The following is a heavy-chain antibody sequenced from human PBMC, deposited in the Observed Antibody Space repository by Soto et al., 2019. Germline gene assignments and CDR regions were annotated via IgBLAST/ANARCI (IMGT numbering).Heavy chain of an antibody. CDR1: GASIRSYH. CDR3: AKDVSSRRWFDP. J-gene: IGHJ5*02. CDR2: MQHTGNT. D-gene: IGHD3-16*01. V-gene: IGHV4-4*07. Sequence: QVQLQESGPGMVKPSETLSLTCDVSGASIRSYHWSWIRQPAGKGLEWIGRMQHTGNTNYNPSLKSRVTMSVDTSKNQISLKMTSVTAADTAVYFCAKDVSSRRWFDPWGQGILVIVSS.